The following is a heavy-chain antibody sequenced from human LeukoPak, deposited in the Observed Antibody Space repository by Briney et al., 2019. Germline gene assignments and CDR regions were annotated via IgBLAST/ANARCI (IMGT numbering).Heavy chain of an antibody. CDR2: IYTSGST. Sequence: PSETLSLTCTVSGGSISSYYWSWIRQPAGKGLEWIGRIYTSGSTNYNPSLRSRVTMSVDTSKNQFSLKLSSVTAADTAVYYCARGLSGSYYDAFDIWGQGTMVTVSS. D-gene: IGHD1-26*01. V-gene: IGHV4-4*07. CDR1: GGSISSYY. J-gene: IGHJ3*02. CDR3: ARGLSGSYYDAFDI.